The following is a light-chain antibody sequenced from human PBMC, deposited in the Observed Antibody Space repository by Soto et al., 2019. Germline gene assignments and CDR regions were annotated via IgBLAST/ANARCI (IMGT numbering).Light chain of an antibody. CDR3: QQYGSPGR. Sequence: EVVMRQSPATLSVSPGAGATLSCRASQGIGDTLAWYQHKPGQTPRLLIYGASNRATGIPDRFSGCQSGTHFPLTTPRLEPEDLSVYYCQQYGSPGRFGQGTKVDIK. CDR2: GAS. V-gene: IGKV3-20*01. CDR1: QGIGDT. J-gene: IGKJ1*01.